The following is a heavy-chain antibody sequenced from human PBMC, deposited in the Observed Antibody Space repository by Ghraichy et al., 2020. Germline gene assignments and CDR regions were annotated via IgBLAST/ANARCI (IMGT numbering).Heavy chain of an antibody. CDR2: VSASGGTT. CDR3: AKDRTAVTTAPLGF. CDR1: GFTFMNYA. V-gene: IGHV3-23*01. J-gene: IGHJ4*02. Sequence: GGPLRLSCAASGFTFMNYAMGWVRQAPGKGLEWVSTVSASGGTTYYADSVKGRFTISRDNFKNILYLQMSSLRAEDTAVYYCAKDRTAVTTAPLGFWGQGTLVTVSS. D-gene: IGHD4-17*01.